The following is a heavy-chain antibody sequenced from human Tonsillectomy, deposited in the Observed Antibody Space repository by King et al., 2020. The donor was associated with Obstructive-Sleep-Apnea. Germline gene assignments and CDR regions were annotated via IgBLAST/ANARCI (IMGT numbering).Heavy chain of an antibody. V-gene: IGHV4-30-4*01. CDR1: GGSIRNDDYY. D-gene: IGHD5-12*01. CDR3: ARDQVDLLATTVRHGMDV. CDR2: IYYSGST. Sequence: QVQLVESGPGLVKPSQTLSLSCTVSGGSIRNDDYYWTWIRQPPGKGLEWIGYIYYSGSTYYNPSLKSRVTISVDTSKNQFSLKLNSVTAADTAVYYCARDQVDLLATTVRHGMDVWGQGTTVTVSS. J-gene: IGHJ6*02.